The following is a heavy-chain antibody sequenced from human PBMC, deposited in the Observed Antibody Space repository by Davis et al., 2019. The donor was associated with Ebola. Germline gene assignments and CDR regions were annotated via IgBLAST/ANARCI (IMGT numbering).Heavy chain of an antibody. J-gene: IGHJ4*02. D-gene: IGHD2-15*01. CDR2: INAGNGNT. V-gene: IGHV1-3*01. CDR3: ATVGPLDIVVVVAALDY. Sequence: ASVKVSCKASGYTFTSYAMHWVRQAPGQRLEWMGWINAGNGNTKYSQKFQGRVTITRDTSASTAYMELSSLRSEDTAVYYCATVGPLDIVVVVAALDYWGQGTLVTVSS. CDR1: GYTFTSYA.